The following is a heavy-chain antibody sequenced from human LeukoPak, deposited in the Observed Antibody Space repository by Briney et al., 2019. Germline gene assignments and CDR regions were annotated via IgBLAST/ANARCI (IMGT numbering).Heavy chain of an antibody. CDR1: GYAFNIYD. V-gene: IGHV1-8*01. J-gene: IGHJ4*02. CDR3: AVHLPGDYLDR. Sequence: RASVRVSCMASGYAFNIYDINWVRQATGQGLEWMGWMNPDSGNTGFAQKFQGRVTMTRNTSITTAYMELSSLRFEDTAVYYCAVHLPGDYLDRWGQRTLVTVSS. CDR2: MNPDSGNT.